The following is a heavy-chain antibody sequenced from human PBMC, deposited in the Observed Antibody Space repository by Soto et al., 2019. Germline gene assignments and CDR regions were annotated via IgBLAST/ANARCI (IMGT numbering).Heavy chain of an antibody. CDR3: ARLGNPLPDPYYYYGMDV. CDR1: GYSFTSYW. CDR2: IYPGDSDT. Sequence: PGESLKISCKGSGYSFTSYWIGWVRQMPGKGLEWMGIIYPGDSDTRYSPSFQGQVTISADKSISTAYLQWSSLKASDTAMYYCARLGNPLPDPYYYYGMDVWGQGTTVTVSS. D-gene: IGHD7-27*01. J-gene: IGHJ6*02. V-gene: IGHV5-51*01.